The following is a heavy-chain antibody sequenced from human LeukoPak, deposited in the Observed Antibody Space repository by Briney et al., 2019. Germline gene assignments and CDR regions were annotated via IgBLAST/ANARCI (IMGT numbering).Heavy chain of an antibody. V-gene: IGHV4-59*01. J-gene: IGHJ4*02. CDR2: MFHSGGT. Sequence: PSETLSLTCTVSGASISSYYWSWIRQPPGKGLEWIGHMFHSGGTNYNPSLKSRVTISLDTSKSQLSLKVSSVTAADTAVYYCARGYSSSWYGSRIFDYWGQGTLVTVSS. D-gene: IGHD6-13*01. CDR3: ARGYSSSWYGSRIFDY. CDR1: GASISSYY.